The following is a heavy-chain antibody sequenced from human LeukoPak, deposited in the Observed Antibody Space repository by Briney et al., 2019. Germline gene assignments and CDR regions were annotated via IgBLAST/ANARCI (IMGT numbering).Heavy chain of an antibody. Sequence: GGSLRLSCAASGFTSSSYAMYWVRQAPGKGLEWVAVISYDGSNKYYADSVKGRFTISRDNFKNTLYLQMNSLRAEDTAVYYCARTGLTYLTTVTTWFDYWGQGTLVTASS. CDR1: GFTSSSYA. CDR2: ISYDGSNK. V-gene: IGHV3-30*04. D-gene: IGHD4-17*01. J-gene: IGHJ4*02. CDR3: ARTGLTYLTTVTTWFDY.